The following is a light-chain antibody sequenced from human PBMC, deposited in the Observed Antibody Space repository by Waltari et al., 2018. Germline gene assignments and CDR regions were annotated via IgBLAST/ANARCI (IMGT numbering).Light chain of an antibody. CDR1: QPINNY. Sequence: DIQITQSPSSLSASVGDRVTIPCRARQPINNYLNWYQQRPGKAPKLLIYAASSLQSGVPSRVCGSESGTEFTLTISSLQPEDFATYYCPQTYSTPSTFGQGTKLEIK. CDR2: AAS. V-gene: IGKV1-39*01. J-gene: IGKJ2*02. CDR3: PQTYSTPST.